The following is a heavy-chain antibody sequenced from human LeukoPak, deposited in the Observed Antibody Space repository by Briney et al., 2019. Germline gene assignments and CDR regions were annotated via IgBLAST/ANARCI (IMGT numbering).Heavy chain of an antibody. CDR2: ISAYNGNT. J-gene: IGHJ3*02. V-gene: IGHV1-18*01. CDR3: ARDFDIPDAFDI. Sequence: ASVKVSCKASGYTFTSCGISWVRQAPGQGLEWMGWISAYNGNTNYAQKFQGRVTMTRDTSISTAYMELSRLRSDDTAVYYCARDFDIPDAFDIWGQGTMVTVSS. D-gene: IGHD3-16*02. CDR1: GYTFTSCG.